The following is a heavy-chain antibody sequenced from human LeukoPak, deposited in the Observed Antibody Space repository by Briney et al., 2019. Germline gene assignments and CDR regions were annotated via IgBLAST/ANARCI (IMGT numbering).Heavy chain of an antibody. J-gene: IGHJ4*02. CDR2: ISGGGGST. D-gene: IGHD1-14*01. CDR3: ARHRGYFDY. V-gene: IGHV3-23*01. CDR1: GFTFGSYA. Sequence: GGSLRLSCAASGFTFGSYAMSWVRQAPGKGLEWVSVISGGGGSTYYADSLKGRFTISRDNSKNTLYLQMNSLRAEDTAVYYCARHRGYFDYWGQGTLVTASS.